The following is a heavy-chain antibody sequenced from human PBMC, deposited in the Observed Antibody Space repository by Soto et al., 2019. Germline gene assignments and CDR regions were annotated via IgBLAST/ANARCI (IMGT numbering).Heavy chain of an antibody. Sequence: EVQLLESGGGLVQPGGSLTLSCAASGFTFSSYAMSWDRQAPGKGLEWVSGISGSGGDAYYADSVKGRFTISRDNSKKTLYLQMHSLRDDDTALYYCEKESRNSEALFYYFYGMDVWGQGTEVTVSS. V-gene: IGHV3-23*01. J-gene: IGHJ6*02. CDR2: ISGSGGDA. CDR1: GFTFSSYA. CDR3: EKESRNSEALFYYFYGMDV.